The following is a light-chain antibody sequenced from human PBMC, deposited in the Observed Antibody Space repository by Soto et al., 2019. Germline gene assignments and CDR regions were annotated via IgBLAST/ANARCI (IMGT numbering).Light chain of an antibody. CDR2: DVS. V-gene: IGLV2-14*01. Sequence: QSALTQPASVSGSPGQSITISCTGTSSDVGGYNYVSWYQQHPGKAPKLMIYDVSNRPSGVSNRFSGSKSGNTASLTISGLQAEDEADYSCSSYTSSSTRGVFGGGTKLTVL. CDR3: SSYTSSSTRGV. CDR1: SSDVGGYNY. J-gene: IGLJ2*01.